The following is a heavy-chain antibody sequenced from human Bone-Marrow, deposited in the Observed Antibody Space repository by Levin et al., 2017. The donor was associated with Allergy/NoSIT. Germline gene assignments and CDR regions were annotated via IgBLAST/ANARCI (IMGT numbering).Heavy chain of an antibody. CDR2: IIPIFGTA. D-gene: IGHD6-6*01. CDR1: GGTFSSYA. J-gene: IGHJ5*02. V-gene: IGHV1-69*01. Sequence: KISCKASGGTFSSYAISWVRQAPGQGLEWMGGIIPIFGTANYAQKFQGRVTITADESTSTAYMELSSLRSEDTAVYYCARSSSGDHWFDPWGQGTLVTVSS. CDR3: ARSSSGDHWFDP.